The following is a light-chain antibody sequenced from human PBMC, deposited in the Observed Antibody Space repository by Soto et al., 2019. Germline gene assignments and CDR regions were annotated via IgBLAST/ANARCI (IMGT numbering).Light chain of an antibody. CDR2: EVT. CDR3: SAYAGSNNWV. Sequence: QSALTQPPSASGSPGQSVTISCTGTSSDVGGYNYVSWYQQHPGKAPKLMIHEVTKRPSGVPDRFSGSKSDNTAFLPISGLQAEDEADYYCSAYAGSNNWVFGGGTKVTVL. V-gene: IGLV2-8*01. J-gene: IGLJ3*02. CDR1: SSDVGGYNY.